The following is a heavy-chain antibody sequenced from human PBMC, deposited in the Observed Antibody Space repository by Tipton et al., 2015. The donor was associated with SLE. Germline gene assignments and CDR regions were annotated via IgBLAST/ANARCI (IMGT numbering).Heavy chain of an antibody. CDR1: GGSISSHY. J-gene: IGHJ3*02. V-gene: IGHV4-59*11. CDR2: IYYSGST. D-gene: IGHD3-22*01. Sequence: TLSLTCTVSGGSISSHYWSWIRQPPGKGLEWIGYIYYSGSTNYNPSLKSRITISVDTSKNQFSLKLSSVTAADTAVYYCAGDSFSLRESSARDPGAFDIWGQGTMVTVSS. CDR3: AGDSFSLRESSARDPGAFDI.